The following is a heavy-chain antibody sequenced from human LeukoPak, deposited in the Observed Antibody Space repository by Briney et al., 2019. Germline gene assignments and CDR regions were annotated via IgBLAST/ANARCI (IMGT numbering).Heavy chain of an antibody. J-gene: IGHJ3*02. Sequence: SETLSLTCTVSGGSISSGSYYWSWIRQPPGKGLEWIGYIYHSGSTYYNPSLESRVTISVDRSKNQFSLKLSSVTAADTAVYYCARRPPIAAAGPRRGAFDIWGQGTMVTVSS. CDR2: IYHSGST. V-gene: IGHV4-30-2*01. CDR3: ARRPPIAAAGPRRGAFDI. CDR1: GGSISSGSYY. D-gene: IGHD6-13*01.